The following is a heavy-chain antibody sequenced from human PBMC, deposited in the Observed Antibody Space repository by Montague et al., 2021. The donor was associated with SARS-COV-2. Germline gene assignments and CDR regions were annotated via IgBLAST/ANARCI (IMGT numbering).Heavy chain of an antibody. D-gene: IGHD4-17*01. Sequence: SETLSLTCSVSGDSISRSHYFWAWIRQPPGMGLEWIGSIYLTGKTYYHPSLKSRVTISIDTSKNHFSLRLSSVTAADSAVFYCARRGLNNAFDIWGLGTMITISS. V-gene: IGHV4-39*02. J-gene: IGHJ3*02. CDR2: IYLTGKT. CDR3: ARRGLNNAFDI. CDR1: GDSISRSHYF.